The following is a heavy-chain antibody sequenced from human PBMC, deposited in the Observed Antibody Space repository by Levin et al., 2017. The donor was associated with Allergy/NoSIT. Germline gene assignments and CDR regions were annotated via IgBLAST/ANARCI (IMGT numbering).Heavy chain of an antibody. CDR2: INSGGSST. Sequence: ETLSLTCAASGFTFTSYWMHWVRQAPGKGLEWVSRINSGGSSTSYADSVKGRFTISRDNAKNTLYLQMNILRVEDTAIYYCARAGASGRYGDFDYWGQGALVTVSS. J-gene: IGHJ4*02. CDR3: ARAGASGRYGDFDY. V-gene: IGHV3-74*01. D-gene: IGHD3-10*01. CDR1: GFTFTSYW.